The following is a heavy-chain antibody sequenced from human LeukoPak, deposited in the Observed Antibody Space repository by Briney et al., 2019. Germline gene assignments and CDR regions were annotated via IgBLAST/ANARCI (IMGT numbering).Heavy chain of an antibody. CDR3: ARGPQWRGDYYYMDV. Sequence: ASVKVSCKASGYSFTNFDINWVRQATGQGLEWMGWMNPNSGNKGYAQKFQGRVTMTMNTSITTAYMEMSSLRSEDTAVYYCARGPQWRGDYYYMDVWGRGTTVTVSS. V-gene: IGHV1-8*01. CDR2: MNPNSGNK. CDR1: GYSFTNFD. D-gene: IGHD6-19*01. J-gene: IGHJ6*03.